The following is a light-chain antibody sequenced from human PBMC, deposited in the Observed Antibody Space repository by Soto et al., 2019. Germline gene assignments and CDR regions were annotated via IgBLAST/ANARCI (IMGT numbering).Light chain of an antibody. CDR2: AAS. CDR1: QDMNNY. J-gene: IGKJ1*01. V-gene: IGKV1-9*01. CDR3: QQLSVYPRT. Sequence: IQLTQSPSFLSASVGDRVTITCRASQDMNNYLAWYQQKPGKAPKLLIYAASTLQTAVPSRFSGGGSGTEFTLTICSLQPEDFATYYCQQLSVYPRTFGQGTKV.